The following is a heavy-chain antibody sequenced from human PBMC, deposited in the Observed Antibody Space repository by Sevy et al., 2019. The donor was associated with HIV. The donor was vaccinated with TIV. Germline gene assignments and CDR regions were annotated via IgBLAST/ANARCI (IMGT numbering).Heavy chain of an antibody. V-gene: IGHV1-3*01. Sequence: ASVKVSCKASGYTFTSYAMHWVRQAPGQRLEWMGWINAGNGNTKYSQKFQGRVTITRDTSASTAYMELSSLRSEDTAVYYCASLQGVAAAGNLNWFDPWGQGTLVTVSS. CDR3: ASLQGVAAAGNLNWFDP. D-gene: IGHD6-13*01. J-gene: IGHJ5*02. CDR1: GYTFTSYA. CDR2: INAGNGNT.